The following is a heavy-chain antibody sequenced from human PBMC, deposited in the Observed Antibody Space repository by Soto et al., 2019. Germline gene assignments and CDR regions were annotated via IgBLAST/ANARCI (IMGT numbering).Heavy chain of an antibody. CDR2: INHSGST. CDR3: ARVLVGWGSYYYYDGMDV. Sequence: SETLSLTCAVYGGSFSGYYWSWIRQPPGKGLEWIGEINHSGSTNYNPSLKSRVTISVDTSKNQFSLRLSSVTAADTAVYYCARVLVGWGSYYYYDGMDVWGQGTTVTVS. D-gene: IGHD3-16*01. CDR1: GGSFSGYY. J-gene: IGHJ6*02. V-gene: IGHV4-34*01.